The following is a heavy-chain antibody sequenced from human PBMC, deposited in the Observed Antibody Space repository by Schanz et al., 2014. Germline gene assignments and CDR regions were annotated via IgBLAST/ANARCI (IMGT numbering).Heavy chain of an antibody. CDR1: GFTFSTSA. V-gene: IGHV3-23*01. CDR2: ILGLASTT. CDR3: TRDVRLDRRGNWFDP. J-gene: IGHJ5*02. D-gene: IGHD1-1*01. Sequence: EVQLLESGGGLVQPGGSLRLSCAASGFTFSTSAMSWVRQVPGKGLEWVSAILGLASTTYYADSVKGRFTTSRDNSKNLLYLQMNSLRAEDTAVYYCTRDVRLDRRGNWFDPWGQGTLXTVSS.